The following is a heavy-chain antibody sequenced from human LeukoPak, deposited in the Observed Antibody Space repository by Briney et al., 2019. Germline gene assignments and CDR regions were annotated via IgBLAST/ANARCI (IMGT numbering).Heavy chain of an antibody. CDR3: ARGRLGSGSQYDAFDI. J-gene: IGHJ3*02. V-gene: IGHV1-2*02. Sequence: ASVTVSFTASGYTFTGYYMHWVRQAPGQGLEWMGWINPNSGDTNYAQKFQGRVTMTRDTSISTAYMELSRLTSDDTAVFYCARGRLGSGSQYDAFDIWGQGTMVTVSS. CDR1: GYTFTGYY. D-gene: IGHD3-10*01. CDR2: INPNSGDT.